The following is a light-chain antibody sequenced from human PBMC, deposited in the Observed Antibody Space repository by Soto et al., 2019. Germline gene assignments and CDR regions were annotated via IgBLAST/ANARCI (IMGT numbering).Light chain of an antibody. V-gene: IGKV3-20*01. CDR1: PNLLTNY. CDR2: GAS. CDR3: LQYDRTPFT. Sequence: IVSTQSPGTLSLSTGERATLSCRASPNLLTNYLTWYQHKPGQPPRLLIYGASRRATGIPDRFSGGGSGTDFTLTITRLAPEDFAIYYCLQYDRTPFTFGPGDKVD. J-gene: IGKJ3*01.